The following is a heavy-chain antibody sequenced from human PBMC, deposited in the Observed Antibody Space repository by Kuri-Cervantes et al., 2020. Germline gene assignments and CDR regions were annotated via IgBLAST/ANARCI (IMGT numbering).Heavy chain of an antibody. J-gene: IGHJ4*02. Sequence: SETLSLTCTVSGGSISSYYSSWIRQPPGKGLEWIGYIYYSGSTNYNSSLKSRVTMSVDTSKNQFSLKLSSVTAADTAVYYCARVVTASPSYFGYWGQGTLVTVSS. CDR1: GGSISSYY. D-gene: IGHD2-21*02. CDR2: IYYSGST. CDR3: ARVVTASPSYFGY. V-gene: IGHV4-59*01.